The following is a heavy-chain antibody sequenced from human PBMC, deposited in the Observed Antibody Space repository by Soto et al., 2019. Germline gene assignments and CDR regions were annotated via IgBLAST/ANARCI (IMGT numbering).Heavy chain of an antibody. V-gene: IGHV3-53*01. J-gene: IGHJ1*01. Sequence: EVQLVESGGGLIQPGGSLRLSCAASGFTVSSNYMSWVRQAPGKGLEWVSVIYSGGSTYYADSVKGRFTIYRDNSKNTLYLQMNSLRAEDTAVYYCARDRVESGYPEYFQHWRQGTLVTVSS. CDR1: GFTVSSNY. CDR2: IYSGGST. CDR3: ARDRVESGYPEYFQH. D-gene: IGHD3-22*01.